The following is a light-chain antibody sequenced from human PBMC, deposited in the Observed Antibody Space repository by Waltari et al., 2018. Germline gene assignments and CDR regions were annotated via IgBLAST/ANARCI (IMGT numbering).Light chain of an antibody. CDR3: LQSSQWPYA. CDR2: KVS. J-gene: IGKJ2*01. V-gene: IGKV2-30*02. Sequence: DVVMTQYPLSLPVTLGQPASISCWSSQSLVQSDGTPFLNWFHQRPGKSPRRLIYKVSNRESGVPDRFSGSGSGTDFTLKISRVEAEDVGIYYCLQSSQWPYAFGQGTKLEIK. CDR1: QSLVQSDGTPF.